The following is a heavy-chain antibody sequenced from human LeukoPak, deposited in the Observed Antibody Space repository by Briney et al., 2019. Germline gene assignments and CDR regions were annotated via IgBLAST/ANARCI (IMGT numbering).Heavy chain of an antibody. CDR1: GYTFTNYY. CDR3: ARPGHSSGSYYPGY. D-gene: IGHD3-22*01. V-gene: IGHV1-46*01. Sequence: GASVKVSCKASGYTFTNYYIHWVRQAPGQGLEWMGIINPSGGGTSYAQKFQGRVTMTRDTSTSTVYMELSSLRSEDAAVYYCARPGHSSGSYYPGYWGQGTLVTISS. J-gene: IGHJ4*02. CDR2: INPSGGGT.